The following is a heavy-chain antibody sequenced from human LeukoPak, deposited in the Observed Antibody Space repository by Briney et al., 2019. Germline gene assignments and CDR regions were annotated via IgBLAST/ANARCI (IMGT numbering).Heavy chain of an antibody. J-gene: IGHJ5*02. V-gene: IGHV3-30-3*01. CDR3: AKGMGSSSWFNWFDP. Sequence: GGSLRLSCTASGFPFSSYAMHWVRQAPGKGLEWEALISYDGSNKYYADSVKGRFTVSRDNSKSTLYLQMNSLRAEDTAVYYCAKGMGSSSWFNWFDPWGQGTLVTVSS. D-gene: IGHD6-13*01. CDR1: GFPFSSYA. CDR2: ISYDGSNK.